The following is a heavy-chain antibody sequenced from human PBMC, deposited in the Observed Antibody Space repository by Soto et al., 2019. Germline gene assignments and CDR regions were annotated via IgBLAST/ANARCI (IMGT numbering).Heavy chain of an antibody. J-gene: IGHJ4*02. D-gene: IGHD1-26*01. CDR2: ITYDGANG. CDR3: ARAFSGSYPNLDY. Sequence: QIQLVESGGGVVQPGGSLRLSCLASGFIFRSYAMHWVRQAPGKGLEWVAVITYDGANGYYADSVRGRFAISRDNSKSTLFLQMNSLRPEDTAVYYCARAFSGSYPNLDYWGQGTLVTVSS. CDR1: GFIFRSYA. V-gene: IGHV3-30*09.